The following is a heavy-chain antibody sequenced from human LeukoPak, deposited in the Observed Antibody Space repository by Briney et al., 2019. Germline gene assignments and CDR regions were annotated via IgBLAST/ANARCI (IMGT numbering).Heavy chain of an antibody. V-gene: IGHV3-20*04. CDR3: AREFGDYYYYMDV. Sequence: GGSLRLSCAASGFTFSSYSMNWVRQAPGKGLEWVSGINWNGGSTGYADSVKGRFTISRDNAKNSLYLQMNSLRAEDTALYYCAREFGDYYYYMDVWGKGTTVTVSS. D-gene: IGHD3-10*01. CDR2: INWNGGST. CDR1: GFTFSSYS. J-gene: IGHJ6*03.